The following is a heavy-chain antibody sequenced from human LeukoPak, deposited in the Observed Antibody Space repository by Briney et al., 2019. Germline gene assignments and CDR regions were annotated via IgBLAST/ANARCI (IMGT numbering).Heavy chain of an antibody. D-gene: IGHD2-21*02. V-gene: IGHV4-31*03. J-gene: IGHJ3*02. CDR2: IYYSGST. CDR1: GGSISSGGYY. Sequence: SETLSLTCTVSGGSISSGGYYWSWIRQHPGKGLEWIGYIYYSGSTYYNPSLKSRVTISVDTSKNQFSLKLSSVTAADTAVYYCARDLVTAPGAFDIWGQGTMVTVSS. CDR3: ARDLVTAPGAFDI.